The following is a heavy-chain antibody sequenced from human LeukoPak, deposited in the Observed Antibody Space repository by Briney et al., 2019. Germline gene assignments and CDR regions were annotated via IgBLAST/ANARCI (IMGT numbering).Heavy chain of an antibody. J-gene: IGHJ5*02. CDR3: ARHQLYCNSTSCPRNWFDP. CDR1: GGSISSSSYY. CDR2: IYYSGST. Sequence: SETLSLTCTVSGGSISSSSYYWGWIRQPPGKGLEWIGSIYYSGSTYYNPSLKSRVTISVDTSKNQFSLKLSSVTAADTAVYYCARHQLYCNSTSCPRNWFDPWGQGTLVTVSS. V-gene: IGHV4-39*01. D-gene: IGHD2-2*01.